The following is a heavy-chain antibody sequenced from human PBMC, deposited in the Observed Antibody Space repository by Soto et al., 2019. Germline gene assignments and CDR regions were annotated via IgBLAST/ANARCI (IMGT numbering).Heavy chain of an antibody. CDR1: GFTFSNAW. CDR2: IKSKTDGGTT. J-gene: IGHJ4*02. CDR3: TTDDGELELRMYYFDY. V-gene: IGHV3-15*01. D-gene: IGHD1-7*01. Sequence: GGSLRLSCAASGFTFSNAWMSWVRQAPGKGLEWVGRIKSKTDGGTTDYAAPVKGRFTISRDDSKNTLYLQMNSLKTEDTAVYYCTTDDGELELRMYYFDYWGQGTLVTVSS.